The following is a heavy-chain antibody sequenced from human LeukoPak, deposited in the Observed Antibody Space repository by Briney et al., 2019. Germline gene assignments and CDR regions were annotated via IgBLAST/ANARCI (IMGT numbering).Heavy chain of an antibody. CDR1: GFTFSNYW. CDR3: ATYTHWVAGDV. Sequence: GGSLRLSCETSGFTFSNYWMGWVRQAPGKGLEWVANINPDGRDTYYVDSVKGRFTISRDNARNSLYLQMGSLRAEDTAVYYCATYTHWVAGDVWGQGTTVTVSS. V-gene: IGHV3-7*01. D-gene: IGHD3-16*01. CDR2: INPDGRDT. J-gene: IGHJ6*02.